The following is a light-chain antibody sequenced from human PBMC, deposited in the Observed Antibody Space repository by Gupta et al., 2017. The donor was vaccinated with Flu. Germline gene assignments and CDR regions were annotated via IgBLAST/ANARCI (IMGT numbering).Light chain of an antibody. CDR1: NVGSKR. Sequence: AATIACGGNNVGSKRVHWYQQRPGQAPVLVVFDNDSRPSGIPERFSGSNSGSTATLTISRVEAGDEADYYCQVWDSSSDHVVFGGGTKLTVL. V-gene: IGLV3-21*02. CDR3: QVWDSSSDHVV. J-gene: IGLJ2*01. CDR2: DND.